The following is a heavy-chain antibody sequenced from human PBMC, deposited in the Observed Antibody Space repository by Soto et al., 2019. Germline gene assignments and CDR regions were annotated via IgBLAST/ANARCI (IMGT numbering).Heavy chain of an antibody. D-gene: IGHD4-17*01. V-gene: IGHV4-31*03. CDR3: ARSPEATVTAFDY. Sequence: QVQLQESGPGLVKPSQTLSLTCTVSGGSISSGGYYWSWIRQHPGKGLEWIGYIYYSGSTYYNPSLKSRVTRSVDTSKNQFALKLRSVTAEDTAVYYCARSPEATVTAFDYWVQGTLVTVSS. CDR2: IYYSGST. CDR1: GGSISSGGYY. J-gene: IGHJ4*02.